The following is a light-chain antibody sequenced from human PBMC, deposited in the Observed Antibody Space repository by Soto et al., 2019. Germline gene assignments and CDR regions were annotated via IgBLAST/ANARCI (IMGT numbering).Light chain of an antibody. J-gene: IGLJ1*01. CDR1: TSDVGAYSY. CDR3: SSYTSTTTLYV. CDR2: NVN. V-gene: IGLV2-14*03. Sequence: QSALTQPASVSGSPGQSITISCTGTTSDVGAYSYVSWYQHHPGKAPKFIIYNVNSRPSGVSNRFSGSKSGNTASLTISGLQAEDEADYYCSSYTSTTTLYVFGTGTKVTVL.